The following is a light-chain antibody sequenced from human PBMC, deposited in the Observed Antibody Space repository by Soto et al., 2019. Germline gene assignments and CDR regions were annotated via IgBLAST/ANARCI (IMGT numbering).Light chain of an antibody. CDR3: KSYDSSLSASV. J-gene: IGLJ1*01. CDR2: GDS. CDR1: SSNFGAGYD. V-gene: IGLV1-40*01. Sequence: QSVLTQPPSVSGAPGQRVTISCTGSSSNFGAGYDVHWYQQLPGTAPKLLIYGDSNRPSGVPDRFSGSRSGTSASLAITGLQAEDEADYYCKSYDSSLSASVFGTGTKVTVL.